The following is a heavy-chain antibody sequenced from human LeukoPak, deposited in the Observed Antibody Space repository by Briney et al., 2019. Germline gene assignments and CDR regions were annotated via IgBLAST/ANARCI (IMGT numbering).Heavy chain of an antibody. V-gene: IGHV3-30-3*01. CDR3: AREPSRGSYFRDYFDY. Sequence: GRSLRPSRAPSRFTPTSYAMHGVRQAPGKGLEWVAVIPYKGSNTYYAYSVKGRFTNSRDNSKNTLYLQMNSLRAEDPAVCYCAREPSRGSYFRDYFDYWGQGTLVTVS. CDR1: RFTPTSYA. J-gene: IGHJ4*02. D-gene: IGHD1-26*01. CDR2: IPYKGSNT.